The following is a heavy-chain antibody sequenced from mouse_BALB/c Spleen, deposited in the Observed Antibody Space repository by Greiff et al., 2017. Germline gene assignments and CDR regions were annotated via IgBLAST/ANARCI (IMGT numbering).Heavy chain of an antibody. Sequence: EVKLVESGGGLVQPGGSRKLSCAASGFTFSSFGMHWVRQAPEKGLEWVAYISSGSSTIYYADTVKGRFTISRDNPKNTLYLEMSSLRSEDTAMYYCARAHMVTGAMDYWGQGTSVTVSS. CDR3: ARAHMVTGAMDY. CDR2: ISSGSSTI. CDR1: GFTFSSFG. D-gene: IGHD2-1*01. V-gene: IGHV5-17*02. J-gene: IGHJ4*01.